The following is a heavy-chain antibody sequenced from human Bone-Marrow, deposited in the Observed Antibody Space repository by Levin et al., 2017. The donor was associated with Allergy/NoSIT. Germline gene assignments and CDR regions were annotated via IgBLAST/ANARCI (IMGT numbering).Heavy chain of an antibody. CDR3: GRISLSVRFYYNYYMDV. CDR2: ISDTTNYI. CDR1: GFSFSNYN. J-gene: IGHJ6*03. V-gene: IGHV3-21*01. Sequence: LSLTCAASGFSFSNYNMNWVRQAPGKGPEWVSSISDTTNYIYYADSVKGRFTISRDNAKNSLYLQMDSLRAEDTAVYFCGRISLSVRFYYNYYMDVWGKGTTVTVSS. D-gene: IGHD2/OR15-2a*01.